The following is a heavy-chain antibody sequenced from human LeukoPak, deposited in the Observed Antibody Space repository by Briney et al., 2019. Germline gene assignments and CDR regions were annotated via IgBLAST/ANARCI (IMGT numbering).Heavy chain of an antibody. Sequence: PGGSLRLSCAASGFTFSSYSMNWVRQAPGKGLEWVSSISSSSSYIYYADSVKGRFTISRDNAKNSLYLQMNSLRAEDTAVYYCARLPLAYCGGDCYSELYYFDYWGQGTLVTVSS. V-gene: IGHV3-21*04. CDR2: ISSSSSYI. CDR1: GFTFSSYS. CDR3: ARLPLAYCGGDCYSELYYFDY. D-gene: IGHD2-21*02. J-gene: IGHJ4*02.